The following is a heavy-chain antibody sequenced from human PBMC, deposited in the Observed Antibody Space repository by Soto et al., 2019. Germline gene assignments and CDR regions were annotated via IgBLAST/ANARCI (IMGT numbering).Heavy chain of an antibody. D-gene: IGHD6-6*01. CDR3: ARDRDTYSSPSGGIDP. J-gene: IGHJ5*02. CDR1: GGSISSYY. V-gene: IGHV4-59*01. Sequence: PSQTLSLTCTVSGGSISSYYWSWIRQPPGKGLEWIGYIYYSGSTNYNPSLKSRVTISVDTSKNQFSLKLSSVTAADTAVYYCARDRDTYSSPSGGIDPWGQGTLVTVSS. CDR2: IYYSGST.